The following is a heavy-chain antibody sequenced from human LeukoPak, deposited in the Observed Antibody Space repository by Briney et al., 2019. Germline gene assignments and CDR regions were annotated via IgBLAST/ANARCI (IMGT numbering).Heavy chain of an antibody. CDR2: ITAYSGNT. CDR1: GYTFTGYY. D-gene: IGHD2-2*01. CDR3: AREISRGNFDY. J-gene: IGHJ4*02. Sequence: ASVKVSCKASGYTFTGYYMHWVRQAPGQGLEWTGWITAYSGNTNYAQKLQGRVTMTIDTSTRTAYMELRSLRSDDTAVYYCAREISRGNFDYWGQGTLVTVSS. V-gene: IGHV1-18*04.